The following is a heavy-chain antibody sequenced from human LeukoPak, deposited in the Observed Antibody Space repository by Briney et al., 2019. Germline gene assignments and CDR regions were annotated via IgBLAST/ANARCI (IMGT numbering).Heavy chain of an antibody. CDR2: ISFDGNQE. Sequence: PGRSLRLSCEASGFTFDNYAMHWVRQAPGRRLEWVAVISFDGNQEYYPDSVKGRFTISRDNSKNTLYLQMNSLRAEDTAVYYCARSNGGYYYGSGITWGQGTLVTVSS. D-gene: IGHD3-10*01. CDR1: GFTFDNYA. J-gene: IGHJ5*02. V-gene: IGHV3-30*14. CDR3: ARSNGGYYYGSGIT.